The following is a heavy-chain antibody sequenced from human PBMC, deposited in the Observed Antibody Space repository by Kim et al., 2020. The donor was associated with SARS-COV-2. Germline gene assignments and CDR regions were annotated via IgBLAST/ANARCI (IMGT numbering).Heavy chain of an antibody. CDR1: GFTFSSFT. V-gene: IGHV3-21*01. J-gene: IGHJ3*01. CDR3: VRVSVPLKW. Sequence: GGSLRLSCAASGFTFSSFTMNWVRQAPGKGLEWVSSISSSSNYIYYADSVKGRFTISRDNAKNSLFLQMNSLKTEDTAVYYCVRVSVPLKWGDQGTMVTVSS. D-gene: IGHD2-8*01. CDR2: ISSSSNYI.